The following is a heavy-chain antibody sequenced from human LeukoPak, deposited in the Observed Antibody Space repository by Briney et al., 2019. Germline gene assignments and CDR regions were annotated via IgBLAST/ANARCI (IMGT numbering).Heavy chain of an antibody. D-gene: IGHD4-17*01. J-gene: IGHJ4*02. Sequence: PGGSLRLSCAASGFTFSSYAMSWVRQAPGKGLEWVSAISGSGASTYYADSVKGRFTISRDNSKNTLYLQMNSLRAEDTAVYYCASSTVTRTDYFDYWGQGTLVTVSS. CDR1: GFTFSSYA. CDR2: ISGSGAST. CDR3: ASSTVTRTDYFDY. V-gene: IGHV3-23*01.